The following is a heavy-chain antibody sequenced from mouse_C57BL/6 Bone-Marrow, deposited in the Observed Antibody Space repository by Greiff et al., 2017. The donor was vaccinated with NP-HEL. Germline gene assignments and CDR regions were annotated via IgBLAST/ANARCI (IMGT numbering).Heavy chain of an antibody. V-gene: IGHV5-16*01. CDR1: GFTFSDYY. Sequence: EVKVVESEGGLVQPGSSMKLSCTASGFTFSDYYMAWVRQVPEKGLEWVANINYDGSSTYYLDSLKSRFIISRDNAKNILYLQMSSLKSEDTATYYCAREYYGSSYLPWYFDVWGTGTTVTVSS. J-gene: IGHJ1*03. CDR3: AREYYGSSYLPWYFDV. CDR2: INYDGSST. D-gene: IGHD1-1*01.